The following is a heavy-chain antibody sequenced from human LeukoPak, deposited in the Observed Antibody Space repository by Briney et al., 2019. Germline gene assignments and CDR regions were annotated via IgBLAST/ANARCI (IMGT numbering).Heavy chain of an antibody. D-gene: IGHD3-22*01. CDR1: VYTFTGYY. J-gene: IGHJ4*02. Sequence: ASVKVSCKASVYTFTGYYMHWVRQAPGQGLEWMGWINPNSGGTNYAHKFQGRVTMTRDTSISTAYMELSRLRSDDTAVYYCARSRGYYYDSSGYSDYWGQGTLVTVSS. CDR2: INPNSGGT. CDR3: ARSRGYYYDSSGYSDY. V-gene: IGHV1-2*07.